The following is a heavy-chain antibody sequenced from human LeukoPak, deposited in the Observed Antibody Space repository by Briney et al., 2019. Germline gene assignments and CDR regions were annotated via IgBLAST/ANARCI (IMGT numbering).Heavy chain of an antibody. J-gene: IGHJ4*02. CDR1: GFTFSSYS. D-gene: IGHD4-23*01. V-gene: IGHV3-48*02. CDR3: ARGPPRTYGGPYYFDY. CDR2: ISSSSSTI. Sequence: PGGSLRLSCAASGFTFSSYSMNWVRQAPGKGLEWVSYISSSSSTIYYADSVKGRFTISRDNAKNSLYLQMNSLRDEDTAVYYCARGPPRTYGGPYYFDYWGQGTLVTVSS.